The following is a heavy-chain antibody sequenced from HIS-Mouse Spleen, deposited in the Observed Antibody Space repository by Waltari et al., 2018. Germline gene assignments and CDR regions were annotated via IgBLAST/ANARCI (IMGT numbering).Heavy chain of an antibody. Sequence: QVQLVQSGAEVKKPGASVKVSCQASGYTFPGYYRHWVRQAPGQGLEWMGWINPNSGGTNYAQKFQGRVTMTRDTSISTAYMELSRLRSDDTAVYYCARDLSSNSGGFDPWGQGTLVTVSS. V-gene: IGHV1-2*02. CDR2: INPNSGGT. CDR1: GYTFPGYY. CDR3: ARDLSSNSGGFDP. J-gene: IGHJ5*02. D-gene: IGHD4-4*01.